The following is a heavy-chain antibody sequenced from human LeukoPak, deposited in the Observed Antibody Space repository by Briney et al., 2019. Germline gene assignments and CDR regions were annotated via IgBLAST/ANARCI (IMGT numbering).Heavy chain of an antibody. CDR3: ARERAKPISDCGGDCYSGWFDP. CDR1: GGTFSSYA. V-gene: IGHV1-69*04. D-gene: IGHD2-21*02. CDR2: IIPILGMA. J-gene: IGHJ5*02. Sequence: ASVKVSCKASGGTFSSYAISWVRQAPGQGLEWMGRIIPILGMANNAQKFQSRVKITADKSTSTAYMELSSLRSEDTAGYYCARERAKPISDCGGDCYSGWFDPWGKGTLVTVSS.